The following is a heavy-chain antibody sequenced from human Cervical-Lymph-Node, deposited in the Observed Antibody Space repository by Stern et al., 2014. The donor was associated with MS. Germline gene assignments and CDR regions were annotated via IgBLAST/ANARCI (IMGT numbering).Heavy chain of an antibody. D-gene: IGHD6-19*01. J-gene: IGHJ4*02. V-gene: IGHV3-15*07. CDR3: TTDLKAVAD. CDR1: GFTFSNAW. Sequence: EVQLVESGGGLVKPGGSLRLSCAASGFTFSNAWMNWVRQDPVNGLEWVGRIKSNSDGWTTDYVAPVKGRFTRYSDDSKSKLSTHMNSLKVEDTGVYYCTTDLKAVADWGQGTLVTVSS. CDR2: IKSNSDGWTT.